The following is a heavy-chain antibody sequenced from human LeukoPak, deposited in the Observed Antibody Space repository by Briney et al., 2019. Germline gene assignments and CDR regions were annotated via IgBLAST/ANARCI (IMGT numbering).Heavy chain of an antibody. Sequence: GASLLISCKGSGYSFTSYWISWVRQMPGQGLGWMGRIDPSDSYTNYSPSFQGHVTISAGKSISTASLQWSSLKASDTAMYYCARRNFVYDAFDIWGQGTMVTVSS. J-gene: IGHJ3*02. CDR1: GYSFTSYW. CDR3: ARRNFVYDAFDI. CDR2: IDPSDSYT. V-gene: IGHV5-10-1*01. D-gene: IGHD5/OR15-5a*01.